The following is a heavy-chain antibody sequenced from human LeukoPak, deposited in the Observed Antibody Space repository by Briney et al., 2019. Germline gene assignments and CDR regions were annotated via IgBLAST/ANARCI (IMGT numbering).Heavy chain of an antibody. CDR1: GGSISSGGYH. J-gene: IGHJ2*01. V-gene: IGHV4-61*08. Sequence: SETLSLTCTVSGGSISSGGYHWSWIRQPPGKGLEWTAFIYYSGSTNYNPSLKSRVTISVDTSKNQFSLKLSSVTATDTALYYCARSPDRRVSRGLWGRPATDNADWYFDLWGRGTLVTVSS. CDR2: IYYSGST. CDR3: ARSPDRRVSRGLWGRPATDNADWYFDL. D-gene: IGHD3-16*01.